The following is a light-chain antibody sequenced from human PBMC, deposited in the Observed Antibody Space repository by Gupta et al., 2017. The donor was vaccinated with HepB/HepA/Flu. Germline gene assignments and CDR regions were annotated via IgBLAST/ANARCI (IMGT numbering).Light chain of an antibody. V-gene: IGLV1-40*01. CDR3: QSYDRSMSEVV. CDR1: SSNIGEGFD. Sequence: VLPQPSSVSGDPGQRVTISCTGGSSNIGEGFDVDWYQHLPGTAPKLLLYGNTNRPSGFPDRFSASKCDTSASLAITGLRAEDEADYYCQSYDRSMSEVVFGGGTKLTVL. J-gene: IGLJ2*01. CDR2: GNT.